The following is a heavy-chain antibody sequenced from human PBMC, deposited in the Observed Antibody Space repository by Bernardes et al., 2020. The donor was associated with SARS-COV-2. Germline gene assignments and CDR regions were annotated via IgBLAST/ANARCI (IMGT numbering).Heavy chain of an antibody. CDR3: ARESVVGDTDGLDV. J-gene: IGHJ6*02. CDR2: IKVYNGDI. V-gene: IGHV1-3*01. D-gene: IGHD1-26*01. CDR1: GNTFIGDV. Sequence: ASVKVSCKASGNTFIGDVVTWVRQAPGQSLEWMGWIKVYNGDITYSQKFQGRVIITRDTSARTVYMEMRSLRSEDTAVYYCARESVVGDTDGLDVWGQGTTVTVSS.